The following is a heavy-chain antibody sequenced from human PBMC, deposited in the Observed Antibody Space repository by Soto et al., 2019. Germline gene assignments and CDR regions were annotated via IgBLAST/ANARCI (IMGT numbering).Heavy chain of an antibody. CDR3: ARDLRYCSGGTCYLYYYGMDV. D-gene: IGHD2-15*01. CDR2: INSDGSST. J-gene: IGHJ6*02. Sequence: EVQLVESGGGLIQPGTSLRLSCAASGFTFSNFWMHWVRQAPGKGLVWVARINSDGSSTSYADSVKGRFTISRDNAKNTLYVQMNSLRAEDTAVYCCARDLRYCSGGTCYLYYYGMDVWGPGTTVTVSS. V-gene: IGHV3-74*01. CDR1: GFTFSNFW.